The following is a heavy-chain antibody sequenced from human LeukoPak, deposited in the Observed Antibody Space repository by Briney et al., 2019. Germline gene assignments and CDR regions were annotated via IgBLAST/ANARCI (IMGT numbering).Heavy chain of an antibody. J-gene: IGHJ4*02. CDR2: IHYSGDT. V-gene: IGHV4-61*08. Sequence: SETLSLTCTVSGGSITSGGYYWRWIRQPPGKGLGWIGYIHYSGDTNYNPSLKSRVTISVDTSKNQFSLKLTSVTAADTAVYYCARVYGYNFGYFDYWGQGTLVTVSS. CDR1: GGSITSGGYY. D-gene: IGHD5-24*01. CDR3: ARVYGYNFGYFDY.